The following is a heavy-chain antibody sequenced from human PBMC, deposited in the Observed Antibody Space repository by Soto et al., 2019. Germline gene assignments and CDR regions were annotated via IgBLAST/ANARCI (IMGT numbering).Heavy chain of an antibody. CDR1: GGSISSGGYY. J-gene: IGHJ5*02. CDR3: ARDVVRGVMGFDP. Sequence: QVQLQESGPGLVKPSQTLSLTCTVSGGSISSGGYYWSWIRQHPGKGLEWIGYIYYSGSTYYNPSLKSLVTISVDTSKNQFSLKLSSVTAADTAVYYCARDVVRGVMGFDPWGQGTLVTVSS. CDR2: IYYSGST. D-gene: IGHD3-10*01. V-gene: IGHV4-31*01.